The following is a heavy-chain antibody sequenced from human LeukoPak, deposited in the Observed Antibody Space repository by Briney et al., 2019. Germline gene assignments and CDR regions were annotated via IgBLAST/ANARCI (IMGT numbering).Heavy chain of an antibody. CDR1: GVTFTNYA. J-gene: IGHJ4*02. V-gene: IGHV3-23*01. D-gene: IGHD6-19*01. Sequence: GGSLRLSCAASGVTFTNYAMTWVRQAPGKGLEWVSGISISGGSTDYADSVKGRFAISRDNSKNTLYLQMNSLRAEDTAVYYCAKVPAGNKVEYWGQGTLVTVSS. CDR3: AKVPAGNKVEY. CDR2: ISISGGST.